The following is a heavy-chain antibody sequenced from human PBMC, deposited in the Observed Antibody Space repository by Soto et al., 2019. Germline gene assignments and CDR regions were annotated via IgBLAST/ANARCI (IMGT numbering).Heavy chain of an antibody. D-gene: IGHD6-6*01. CDR3: ARDQLLIAARPYYYGMDV. J-gene: IGHJ6*02. CDR2: ISYDGKNQ. Sequence: LRLSCAVSGITFSNSAMHWVRQAPGKGLDWVAFISYDGKNQYYADSVKGRFTISRDNSKNTLYLQMNSLRAEDTAVYYCARDQLLIAARPYYYGMDVWGQGTTVTVSS. CDR1: GITFSNSA. V-gene: IGHV3-30*14.